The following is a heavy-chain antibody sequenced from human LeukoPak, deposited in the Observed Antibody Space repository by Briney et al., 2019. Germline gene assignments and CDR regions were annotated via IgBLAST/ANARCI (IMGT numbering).Heavy chain of an antibody. Sequence: GGSLRLSCAASGFTLTTYGMNWVRQAPGKGLEWVAFIRYDGSNKYYADSVKGRFTISRDISKNTLYLQMNSLRVEDTAVYYCAKDPDCTSGVCYTFFDYWGQGTLVTVSS. V-gene: IGHV3-30*02. CDR3: AKDPDCTSGVCYTFFDY. D-gene: IGHD2-8*01. CDR2: IRYDGSNK. J-gene: IGHJ4*02. CDR1: GFTLTTYG.